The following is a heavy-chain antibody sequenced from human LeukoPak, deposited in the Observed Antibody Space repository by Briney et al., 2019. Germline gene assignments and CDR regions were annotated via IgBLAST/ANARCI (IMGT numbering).Heavy chain of an antibody. CDR3: AKDSSKSGIAAAGDY. D-gene: IGHD6-13*01. CDR1: GFILSSYA. CDR2: ISYDGGEK. J-gene: IGHJ4*02. V-gene: IGHV3-30-3*01. Sequence: PGRSLRPSCAASGFILSSYAMHWVRQAPGKGLEWVAVISYDGGEKYYADSVKGRFTISRDNSKNTLYLQMNSLRAEDTAVYYCAKDSSKSGIAAAGDYWGQGTLVTVSS.